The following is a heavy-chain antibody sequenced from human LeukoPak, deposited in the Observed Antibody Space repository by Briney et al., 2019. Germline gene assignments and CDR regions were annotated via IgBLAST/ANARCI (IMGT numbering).Heavy chain of an antibody. J-gene: IGHJ4*02. CDR3: AKDGGSGLDY. V-gene: IGHV3-9*03. Sequence: GGSLRLSCAASGFTFSSYSMNWVRQAPGKGLEWVSGISWNSGSIGYADSVKGRFTISRDNAKNSLYLQMNSLRAEDMALYYCAKDGGSGLDYWGQGTLVTVSS. CDR2: ISWNSGSI. CDR1: GFTFSSYS. D-gene: IGHD6-19*01.